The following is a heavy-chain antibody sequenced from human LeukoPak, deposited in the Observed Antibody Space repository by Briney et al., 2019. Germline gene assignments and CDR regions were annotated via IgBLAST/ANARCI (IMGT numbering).Heavy chain of an antibody. CDR2: IYDGGQIYDTGSA. D-gene: IGHD5-18*01. V-gene: IGHV4-59*01. CDR3: ARGLGYSYGYYYYYGMDV. Sequence: SETLSLTCTVSGGSLSTYYWAWIRQPPGKGLEWIGYIYDGGQIYDTGSATYNPSLKSRVTISVDTSKNQFSLRLSSVTAADTAMYYCARGLGYSYGYYYYYGMDVWGQGTTVTVSS. J-gene: IGHJ6*02. CDR1: GGSLSTYY.